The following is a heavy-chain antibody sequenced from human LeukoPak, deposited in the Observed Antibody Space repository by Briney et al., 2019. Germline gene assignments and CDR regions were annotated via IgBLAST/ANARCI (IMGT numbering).Heavy chain of an antibody. J-gene: IGHJ4*02. CDR3: ARGALVVVAANYFDY. V-gene: IGHV4-59*01. D-gene: IGHD2-15*01. CDR2: IYYSGST. Sequence: PSETLSLTCTVSGGSISSYYWSWIRQPPGKGMEWVGYIYYSGSTNYNPSLKSRVTISVDTSKNQFSLTLSSVTAADTAVYYCARGALVVVAANYFDYWGQGTLVTVSS. CDR1: GGSISSYY.